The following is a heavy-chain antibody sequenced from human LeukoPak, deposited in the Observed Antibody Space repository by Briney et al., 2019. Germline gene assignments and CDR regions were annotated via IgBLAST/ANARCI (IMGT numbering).Heavy chain of an antibody. CDR3: ARSRDYGTDYYFDY. V-gene: IGHV5-51*01. CDR1: GYTFTSYW. J-gene: IGHJ4*02. D-gene: IGHD4-17*01. CDR2: IYPGDFDT. Sequence: GESLKISCKGSGYTFTSYWLGWVRQMPGKGLEWMGIIYPGDFDTRYSPSFQGQVTISADKSISTAFLQWSSLKASDTAMYYCARSRDYGTDYYFDYWGQGTLVTVSS.